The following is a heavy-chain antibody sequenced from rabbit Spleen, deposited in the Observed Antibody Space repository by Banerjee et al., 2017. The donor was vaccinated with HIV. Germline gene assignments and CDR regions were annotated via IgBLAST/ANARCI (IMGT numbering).Heavy chain of an antibody. CDR3: ARDLPEIVGWNFGF. V-gene: IGHV1S45*01. Sequence: QEQLVESGGGLVKPEGSLKLSCTASGFSFSNKAVMCWVRQTPGKGLEWIACINVVTGKAVYASWAKGRFTFSKTSSTTVTLQVTRLTVADTATYFCARDLPEIVGWNFGFWGPGTLVTVS. J-gene: IGHJ3*01. CDR1: GFSFSNKAV. CDR2: INVVTGKA. D-gene: IGHD1-1*01.